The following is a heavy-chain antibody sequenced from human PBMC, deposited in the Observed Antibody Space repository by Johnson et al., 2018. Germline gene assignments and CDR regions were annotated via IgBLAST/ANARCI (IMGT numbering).Heavy chain of an antibody. V-gene: IGHV3-30-3*01. CDR2: ISYDGSNQ. D-gene: IGHD2-15*01. Sequence: QVQLVESGGGVVQPGRSLRLSCAASGFTFSSYAMHWVRQAPGKGLEWVAVISYDGSNQYYADSVKGRFTISRDNSKNTLYLQMNSLRAEDTAVYYCARDRVAASYYYSYMDVWGKGTTVTVSS. J-gene: IGHJ6*03. CDR1: GFTFSSYA. CDR3: ARDRVAASYYYSYMDV.